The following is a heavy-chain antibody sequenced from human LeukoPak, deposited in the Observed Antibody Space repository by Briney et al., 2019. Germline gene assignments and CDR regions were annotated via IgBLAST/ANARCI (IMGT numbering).Heavy chain of an antibody. J-gene: IGHJ1*01. Sequence: GASVKVSCKASGYTFTSYGISWVRQAPGQGLEWMGWISAYNGNTNYAQKLQGRVTMTTDTSTSTAYMELRSLRSDDTAVYYCARDYRYYYDSSGYYYVSYFQHWGQGTLVTVSS. CDR1: GYTFTSYG. CDR3: ARDYRYYYDSSGYYYVSYFQH. D-gene: IGHD3-22*01. V-gene: IGHV1-18*01. CDR2: ISAYNGNT.